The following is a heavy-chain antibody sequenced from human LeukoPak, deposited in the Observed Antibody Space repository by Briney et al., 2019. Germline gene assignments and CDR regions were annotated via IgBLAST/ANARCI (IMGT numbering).Heavy chain of an antibody. CDR1: GCSFSSGGCY. V-gene: IGHV4-31*03. J-gene: IGHJ3*02. CDR3: ARDWRYAFDI. Sequence: SETLSLTCTVSGCSFSSGGCYRSWIRQHPGKGLEWIGYIYYSGSTYYNPSLKSRVTISVDTSKNQFSLKLSSVTAADTAVYYCARDWRYAFDIWGQGTMVTVSS. CDR2: IYYSGST.